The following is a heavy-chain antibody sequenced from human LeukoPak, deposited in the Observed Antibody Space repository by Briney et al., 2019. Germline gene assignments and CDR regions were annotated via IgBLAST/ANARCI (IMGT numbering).Heavy chain of an antibody. D-gene: IGHD1-14*01. CDR3: ARGEGGILASPEDF. CDR1: GFTVSSNY. V-gene: IGHV3-53*01. J-gene: IGHJ4*02. CDR2: IYSDGST. Sequence: PGGSLRLSCAASGFTVSSNYMSWVRQAPGKGLEWVSVIYSDGSTYYADSVKGRFTISSDNSKNTLYLQMNSLRAEDTAIYYCARGEGGILASPEDFWGQGTLVTVYS.